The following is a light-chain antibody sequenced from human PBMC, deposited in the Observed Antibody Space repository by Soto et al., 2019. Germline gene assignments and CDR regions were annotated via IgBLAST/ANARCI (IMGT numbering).Light chain of an antibody. Sequence: EIVLTQSPCTLSFSPWERSTVSFKTSQSISSHLAWYQQKPGQAPRLLIYGATTRATGLPARFSGSGSGTEFSLTISSLQSEDFAVYFCQQYNKWPVTLGQGTRLEIK. CDR3: QQYNKWPVT. J-gene: IGKJ5*01. V-gene: IGKV3-15*01. CDR1: QSISSH. CDR2: GAT.